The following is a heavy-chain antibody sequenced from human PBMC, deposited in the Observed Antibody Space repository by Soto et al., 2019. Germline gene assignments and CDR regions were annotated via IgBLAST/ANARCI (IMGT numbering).Heavy chain of an antibody. CDR3: AKVPDIYYGGNEVAVDY. CDR2: ISYDGSNK. V-gene: IGHV3-30*18. D-gene: IGHD4-17*01. CDR1: GFTFSSYA. J-gene: IGHJ4*02. Sequence: GGSLRLSCAASGFTFSSYAMSWVRQAPGKGLEWVAVISYDGSNKYYADSVKGRFTISRDNSKNTLYLQMNSLRAEDTAVYYCAKVPDIYYGGNEVAVDYWGQGTLVTVSS.